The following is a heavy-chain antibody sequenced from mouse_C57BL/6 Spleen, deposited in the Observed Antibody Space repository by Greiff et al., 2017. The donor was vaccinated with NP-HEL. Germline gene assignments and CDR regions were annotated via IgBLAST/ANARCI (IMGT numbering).Heavy chain of an antibody. CDR3: ATIYDGYYEFDY. Sequence: VQRVESGAELAKPGASVKLSCTASGYTFTSYWMHWVKQRPGQGLEWIGYINPSSGYTKYNQKFKDKATLTADKSSSTAYMQLSSLTYEDSAVYYCATIYDGYYEFDYWGQGTTLTVSS. CDR1: GYTFTSYW. J-gene: IGHJ2*01. CDR2: INPSSGYT. V-gene: IGHV1-7*01. D-gene: IGHD2-3*01.